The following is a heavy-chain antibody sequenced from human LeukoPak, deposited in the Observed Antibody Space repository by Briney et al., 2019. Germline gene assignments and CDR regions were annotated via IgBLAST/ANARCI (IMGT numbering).Heavy chain of an antibody. CDR2: TSNSGAMI. CDR1: GFTFSSYS. V-gene: IGHV3-48*04. Sequence: GGSLRLSCAASGFTFSSYSMNWVRQAPGKGLEWVAYTSNSGAMIYYADSVMGRFTISRDNAKNSLYLQMNSLRSEDTAVYYCARAVVAVLEYWGQGTRVTVSS. D-gene: IGHD2-15*01. CDR3: ARAVVAVLEY. J-gene: IGHJ4*02.